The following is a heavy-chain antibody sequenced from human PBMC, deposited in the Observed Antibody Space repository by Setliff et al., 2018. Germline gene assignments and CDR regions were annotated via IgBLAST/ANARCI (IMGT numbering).Heavy chain of an antibody. CDR2: MNPNSGNT. D-gene: IGHD5-18*01. CDR3: AREGVDTRSSTDYRYYMDV. Sequence: ASVKVSCKASGGTFRSYGISWVRQATGQGLEWIGWMNPNSGNTGYAQKFQGRVTMTRDTAISTAYMELGSLRSEDTAVYYCAREGVDTRSSTDYRYYMDVWGKGTTVTVSS. CDR1: GGTFRSYG. J-gene: IGHJ6*03. V-gene: IGHV1-8*02.